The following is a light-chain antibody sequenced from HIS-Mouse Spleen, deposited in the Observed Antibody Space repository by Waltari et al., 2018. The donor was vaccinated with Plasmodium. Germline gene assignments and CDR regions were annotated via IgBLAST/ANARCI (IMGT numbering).Light chain of an antibody. V-gene: IGLV3-25*03. CDR1: ALPKQY. CDR2: KDS. Sequence: SYELTQPPSVSVSPGQTARITCSGDALPKQYAYWYQQKPGQAPVLGLYKDSGRPSGIPERFSGSSSGTTVTLTISGVQAEDEADYYCQSADSSGTPNWVFGGGTKLTVL. CDR3: QSADSSGTPNWV. J-gene: IGLJ3*02.